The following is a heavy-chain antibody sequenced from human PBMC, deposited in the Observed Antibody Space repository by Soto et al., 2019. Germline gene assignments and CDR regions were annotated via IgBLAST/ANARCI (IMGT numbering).Heavy chain of an antibody. D-gene: IGHD6-6*01. CDR3: ARKVQAARLHYYGMDV. Sequence: PSQTLSLTCAISGDSVSSNSAAWNWIRQSPSRGLEWLGRTYYRSKWYNDYAVSVKSRITINPDTSKNQFSLQLNSVTPEDTAVYYCARKVQAARLHYYGMDVWGKGTTVTVSS. V-gene: IGHV6-1*01. CDR1: GDSVSSNSAA. J-gene: IGHJ6*04. CDR2: TYYRSKWYN.